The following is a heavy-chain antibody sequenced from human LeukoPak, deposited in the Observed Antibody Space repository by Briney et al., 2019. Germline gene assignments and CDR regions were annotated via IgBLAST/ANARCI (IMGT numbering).Heavy chain of an antibody. Sequence: GGSLRLSCAASGFTFSSYGMHWVRQAPGKGLEWVAVIWYDGSNKYYADSVKGRFTISRDNSKNTLYLQMNSLRAEDTAVYYCARDRVSGWSGCYYYGMDVWGQGTTVTVSS. CDR1: GFTFSSYG. J-gene: IGHJ6*02. D-gene: IGHD6-19*01. CDR2: IWYDGSNK. CDR3: ARDRVSGWSGCYYYGMDV. V-gene: IGHV3-33*01.